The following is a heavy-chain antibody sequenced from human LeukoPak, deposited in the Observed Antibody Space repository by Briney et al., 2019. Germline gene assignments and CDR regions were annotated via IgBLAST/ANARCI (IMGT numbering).Heavy chain of an antibody. V-gene: IGHV4-39*07. J-gene: IGHJ6*02. D-gene: IGHD1-26*01. Sequence: PSETLSLTCTVSGGSISSSSYYWGWIRQPPGKGLEWIGEINHSGSTNYNPSLKSRVTISVDTSKNQFSLKLSSVTAADTAVYYCARGIVGATPFRARYGMDVWGQGTTVTVSS. CDR2: INHSGST. CDR1: GGSISSSSYY. CDR3: ARGIVGATPFRARYGMDV.